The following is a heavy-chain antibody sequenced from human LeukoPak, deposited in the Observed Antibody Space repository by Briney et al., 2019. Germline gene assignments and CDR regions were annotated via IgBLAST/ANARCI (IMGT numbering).Heavy chain of an antibody. V-gene: IGHV1-69*05. CDR1: GGTFSSYA. J-gene: IGHJ4*02. CDR2: IIPIFGTA. CDR3: ARVGRPYYYDSSGYYAYFDY. D-gene: IGHD3-22*01. Sequence: ASVKVSCKASGGTFSSYAISWVRQAPGQGLEWVGRIIPIFGTANYAQKFQGRVTITTDESTSTAYMELSSLRSEDTAVYYCARVGRPYYYDSSGYYAYFDYWGQGTLVTVSS.